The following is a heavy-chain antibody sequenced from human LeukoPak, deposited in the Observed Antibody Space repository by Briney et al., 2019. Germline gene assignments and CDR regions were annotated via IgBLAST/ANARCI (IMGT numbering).Heavy chain of an antibody. Sequence: SETLSLTCAVYGGSFSGYYWSWIRQPPGKGLEWIGEINHSGSTNYNPSLKSRVTISVDTSKNQFSLKLSSVTAADTAVYYCATLYGGNDYWGQGTLVTVSS. V-gene: IGHV4-34*01. D-gene: IGHD4-23*01. CDR1: GGSFSGYY. CDR2: INHSGST. J-gene: IGHJ4*02. CDR3: ATLYGGNDY.